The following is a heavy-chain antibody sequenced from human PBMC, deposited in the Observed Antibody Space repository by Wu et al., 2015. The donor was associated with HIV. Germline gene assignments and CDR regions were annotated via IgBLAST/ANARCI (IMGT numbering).Heavy chain of an antibody. D-gene: IGHD3-16*01. Sequence: QVHLVQSGAEVKKPRSSVKVSCKASGDTFSTSTFTWVRQTPGQGLQWMGGIIPIFTKANYARRFQGKVTITADESTSTVYMELSSLRSEDTAVYYCARERFSGVTGNEDAFDIWGQGTMVTVSS. CDR2: IIPIFTKA. CDR1: GDTFSTST. V-gene: IGHV1-69*12. J-gene: IGHJ3*02. CDR3: ARERFSGVTGNEDAFDI.